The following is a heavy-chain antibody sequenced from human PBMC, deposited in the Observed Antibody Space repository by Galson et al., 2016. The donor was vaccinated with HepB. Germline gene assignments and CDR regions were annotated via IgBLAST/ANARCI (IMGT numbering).Heavy chain of an antibody. CDR3: ARGKVIAAEVFDY. CDR2: ISYDGSNK. Sequence: SLRLSCAASGLTFTTHGKHWVRQAPGKGLEWVASISYDGSNKYYTDSVKGRFTISRDTSKNTLSLHMNSLRVQDTAVYYCARGKVIAAEVFDYWGQGTRVTASS. J-gene: IGHJ4*02. V-gene: IGHV3-33*01. D-gene: IGHD6-13*01. CDR1: GLTFTTHG.